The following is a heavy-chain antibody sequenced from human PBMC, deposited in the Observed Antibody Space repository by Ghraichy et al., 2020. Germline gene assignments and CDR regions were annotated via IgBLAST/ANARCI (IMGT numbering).Heavy chain of an antibody. CDR2: INHSGST. D-gene: IGHD3-3*01. J-gene: IGHJ6*02. CDR3: ARNSPNYYDFWSGYLYRDYYEIDV. V-gene: IGHV4-34*01. CDR1: GGSFSGYY. Sequence: ESLNISCAVYGGSFSGYYWSWIRQPPGKGLEWIGEINHSGSTNYNPSLKSRVTISVDTSKNQFSLKLTSVTAADTAVYYCARNSPNYYDFWSGYLYRDYYEIDVWGQGTTVTVSS.